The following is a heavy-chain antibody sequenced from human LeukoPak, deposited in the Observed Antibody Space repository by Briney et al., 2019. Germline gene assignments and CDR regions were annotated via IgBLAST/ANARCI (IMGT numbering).Heavy chain of an antibody. CDR3: ARDKYDFWSGYFGADP. CDR1: GGSFSGYY. Sequence: SETLSLTCAVYGGSFSGYYWNWIRQPPGKGLEWIGEINHSGSTNYNPSLKSRVTISVDTSKNRFSLKLSSVTAADTAVYYCARDKYDFWSGYFGADPWGQGTLVTVSS. J-gene: IGHJ5*02. V-gene: IGHV4-34*01. CDR2: INHSGST. D-gene: IGHD3-3*01.